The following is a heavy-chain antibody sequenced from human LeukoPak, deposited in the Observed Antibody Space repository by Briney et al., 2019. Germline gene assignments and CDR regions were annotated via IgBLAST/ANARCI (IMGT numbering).Heavy chain of an antibody. V-gene: IGHV1-46*01. Sequence: ASPKVSCKASGYSFSSHYMHWVRPAPGQGLEWMGVIHPSGGSTSYAPKFQGTVTMTKDTSTSTVYIDLSSLGFENTALYYSARMRIDPTMVTNFFDYWGQGTMVIVSS. J-gene: IGHJ4*02. D-gene: IGHD5-24*01. CDR2: IHPSGGST. CDR3: ARMRIDPTMVTNFFDY. CDR1: GYSFSSHY.